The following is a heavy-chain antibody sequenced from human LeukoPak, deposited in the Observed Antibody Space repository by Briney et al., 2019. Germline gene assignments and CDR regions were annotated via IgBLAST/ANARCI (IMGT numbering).Heavy chain of an antibody. CDR3: ERDYSYILTGYYHF. D-gene: IGHD3-9*01. Sequence: ASVKVSCKTSGYTFHDYYLHWVRQAPGQGLEWMGWINPNSGRTNYAPKFEGRVTLTTDTSISTAYMELSSLISGDTALYYCERDYSYILTGYYHFWGQGTLVTVSS. CDR2: INPNSGRT. CDR1: GYTFHDYY. J-gene: IGHJ4*02. V-gene: IGHV1-2*02.